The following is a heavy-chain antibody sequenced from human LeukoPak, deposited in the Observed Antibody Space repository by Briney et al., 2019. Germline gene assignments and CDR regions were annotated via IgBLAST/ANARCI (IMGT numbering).Heavy chain of an antibody. J-gene: IGHJ4*02. Sequence: GGSLRLSCAASGFTVSSNYMSWVRQAPGKGLEWVSVIYSGGSTYYADSVKGRFTISRDNSKNTLYLQMNSLRAEDTAVYYCAREPYDILTGYDYWGQGTLVTVSS. V-gene: IGHV3-66*01. CDR3: AREPYDILTGYDY. CDR1: GFTVSSNY. D-gene: IGHD3-9*01. CDR2: IYSGGST.